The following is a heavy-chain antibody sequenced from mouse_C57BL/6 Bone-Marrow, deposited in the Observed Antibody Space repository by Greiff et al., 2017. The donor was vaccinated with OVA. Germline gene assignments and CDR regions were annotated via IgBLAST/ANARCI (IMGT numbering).Heavy chain of an antibody. V-gene: IGHV4-1*01. J-gene: IGHJ4*01. D-gene: IGHD2-3*01. CDR1: GIDFSRYW. CDR2: INPDSSTI. CDR3: ARREGYDGYPYAMDY. Sequence: EVKLVESGGGLVQPGGSLKLSCAASGIDFSRYWMSWVRRAPGKGLEWIGEINPDSSTINYAPSLKDKFIISRDNAKNTLYLQMSKVRSEDTALYDCARREGYDGYPYAMDYWGQGTSVTVSS.